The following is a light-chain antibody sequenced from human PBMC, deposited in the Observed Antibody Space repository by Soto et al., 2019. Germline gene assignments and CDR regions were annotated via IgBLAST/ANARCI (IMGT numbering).Light chain of an antibody. CDR3: GSWDSSLSAYV. V-gene: IGLV1-51*01. CDR1: SSNIGGNS. J-gene: IGLJ1*01. Sequence: QSVLTQPPSVSAAPGQKVTISCSGSSSNIGGNSVSWYQQLPGTAPKLLIYDDNKRPSGIPDQFSGSKSGTSATLGITGFQTGDEADYYCGSWDSSLSAYVSGTGTKVTVL. CDR2: DDN.